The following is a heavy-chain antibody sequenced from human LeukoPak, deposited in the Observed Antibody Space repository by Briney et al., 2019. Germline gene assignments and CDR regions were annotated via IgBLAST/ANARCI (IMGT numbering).Heavy chain of an antibody. D-gene: IGHD5-12*01. CDR2: IIPIFGTA. J-gene: IGHJ6*02. CDR3: ARGARVATTGNYYYYGMDV. CDR1: GGTFGSYA. Sequence: GASVKVSCKASGGTFGSYAISWVRQAPGQGLEWMGGIIPIFGTANYAQKFQGRVTITADESTSTAYMELSSLRSEDTAVYYCARGARVATTGNYYYYGMDVWGQGTTVTVSS. V-gene: IGHV1-69*13.